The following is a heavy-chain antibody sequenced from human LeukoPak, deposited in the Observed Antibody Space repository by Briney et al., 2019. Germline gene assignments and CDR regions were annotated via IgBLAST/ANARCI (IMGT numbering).Heavy chain of an antibody. D-gene: IGHD3-22*01. J-gene: IGHJ4*02. CDR1: GFSFNNFG. V-gene: IGHV3-23*01. CDR3: AKSSYYDSSGFYREYYFDY. Sequence: QAGGSLRLSCVASGFSFNNFGMSWVRQAPGKGLEWVSSISGTGGSTHCADSVKGRFTISRDNSKNTLYLQMNSLRAGDTAVYYCAKSSYYDSSGFYREYYFDYWGQGTLVPVSS. CDR2: ISGTGGST.